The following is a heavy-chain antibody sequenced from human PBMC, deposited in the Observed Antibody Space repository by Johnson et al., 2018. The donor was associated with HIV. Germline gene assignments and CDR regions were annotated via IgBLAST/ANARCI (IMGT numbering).Heavy chain of an antibody. CDR3: AKVSRYDAFDI. Sequence: QVQLVESGGGVVQPGGSLRLSCAASGFTFNTYGMHWVRQAPGKGLEWVAVISYDGSNKYYADSVKGRFTISRDNSKNTLYLQMNSLRAEDTAVYYCAKVSRYDAFDIWGQGTMVTVSS. D-gene: IGHD3-16*02. CDR2: ISYDGSNK. J-gene: IGHJ3*02. CDR1: GFTFNTYG. V-gene: IGHV3-30*18.